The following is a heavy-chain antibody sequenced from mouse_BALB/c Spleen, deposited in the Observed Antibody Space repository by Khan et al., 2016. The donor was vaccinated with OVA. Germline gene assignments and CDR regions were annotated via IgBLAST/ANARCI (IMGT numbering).Heavy chain of an antibody. CDR3: ATSYFYGYYFDY. J-gene: IGHJ2*01. V-gene: IGHV5-17*02. Sequence: EVKVVESGGGLVQPGRSQKLSCAASGFTFNSYGMHWVRQAPEKGLEWVAYISGDSHTIYYADTVKGRFTISRDNPKNTLFMQRTSLMSEDTAMYYCATSYFYGYYFDYWGPGTTLTVS. CDR1: GFTFNSYG. CDR2: ISGDSHTI. D-gene: IGHD1-1*01.